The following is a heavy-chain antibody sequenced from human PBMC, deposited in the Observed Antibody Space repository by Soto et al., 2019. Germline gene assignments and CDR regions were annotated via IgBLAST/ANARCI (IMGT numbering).Heavy chain of an antibody. CDR1: GGTISSSSYY. V-gene: IGHV4-39*01. D-gene: IGHD6-13*01. Sequence: SETMFLTCTVSGGTISSSSYYWGWIRQPPGKGLEWIGSIYYSGSTYYNPSLKSRVTISVDTSKNQFSLKLSSVTAADTAVYYCARRGSSWYGYFDYRGQGTLVTVSS. J-gene: IGHJ4*02. CDR2: IYYSGST. CDR3: ARRGSSWYGYFDY.